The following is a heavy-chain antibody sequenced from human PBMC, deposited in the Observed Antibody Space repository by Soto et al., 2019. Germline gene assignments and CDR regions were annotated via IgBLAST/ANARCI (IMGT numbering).Heavy chain of an antibody. CDR2: INRDGSST. Sequence: PGGSLILSCAASGFPFRSYLMHWVRQAPGKGLVWVSRINRDGSSTSYADSVKGRVTISRDTAKNTLYLQMNSLRAEDTAVYYCAREIVTTGEYYFDSWGLGTLVTVSS. D-gene: IGHD1-1*01. V-gene: IGHV3-74*01. CDR1: GFPFRSYL. J-gene: IGHJ4*02. CDR3: AREIVTTGEYYFDS.